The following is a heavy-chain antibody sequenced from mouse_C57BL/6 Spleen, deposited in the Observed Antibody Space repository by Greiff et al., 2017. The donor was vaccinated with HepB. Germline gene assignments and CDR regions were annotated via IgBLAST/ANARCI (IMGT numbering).Heavy chain of an antibody. D-gene: IGHD1-1*01. V-gene: IGHV1-53*01. CDR2: INPSNGGT. CDR1: GYTFTSYW. J-gene: IGHJ1*03. Sequence: QVQLQQPGTELVKPGASVKLSCKASGYTFTSYWMHWVKQRPGQGLEWIGNINPSNGGTNYNEKYKSTATLTVDKSSSTAYMQLSSLTYEDSAVYYCARSGDYYGSSYWYFDVWGTGTTVTVSS. CDR3: ARSGDYYGSSYWYFDV.